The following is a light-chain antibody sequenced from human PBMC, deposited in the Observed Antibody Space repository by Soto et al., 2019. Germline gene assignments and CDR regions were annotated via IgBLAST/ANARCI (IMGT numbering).Light chain of an antibody. CDR3: QAWDSSTGV. J-gene: IGLJ1*01. CDR2: QDS. V-gene: IGLV3-1*01. Sequence: SYELTQPPSVSVSPGQTASITCSGDKWGDKYACWYQQKPGQSPVLVIYQDSTRPSGIPERFSGSNSGNTATLTISGTQAMDEADYYCQAWDSSTGVFGTGTKVTVL. CDR1: KWGDKY.